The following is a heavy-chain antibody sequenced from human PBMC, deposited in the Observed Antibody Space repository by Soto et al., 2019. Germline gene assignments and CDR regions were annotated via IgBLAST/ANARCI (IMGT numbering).Heavy chain of an antibody. D-gene: IGHD3-22*01. CDR3: ERPRRDGNYESSGYHY. CDR1: GFTFSSYA. V-gene: IGHV3-30-3*01. Sequence: QVQLVESGGGVVQPGRSLRLSCAASGFTFSSYAMHWVRQAPGQGLEWVAVISYDGSNKYYADTVQGRFTISSDTSEYLLYLHMNSLRAADTAVYYCERPRRDGNYESSGYHYWGQGTLVTVSS. CDR2: ISYDGSNK. J-gene: IGHJ4*01.